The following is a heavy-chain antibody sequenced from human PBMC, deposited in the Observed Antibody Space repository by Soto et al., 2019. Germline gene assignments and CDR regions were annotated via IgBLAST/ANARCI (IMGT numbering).Heavy chain of an antibody. J-gene: IGHJ4*02. CDR2: ISTDNGNT. Sequence: ASVKVSCKTSGYTFTNFGISWVRQAPGQGLEWMGWISTDNGNTNSAQMLQGRVTMTTDTSTSTVYMELRSLIPDDTAMYYCAREYCSEGVCYGVDYWGQGTLVTVS. CDR1: GYTFTNFG. V-gene: IGHV1-18*01. CDR3: AREYCSEGVCYGVDY. D-gene: IGHD2-8*01.